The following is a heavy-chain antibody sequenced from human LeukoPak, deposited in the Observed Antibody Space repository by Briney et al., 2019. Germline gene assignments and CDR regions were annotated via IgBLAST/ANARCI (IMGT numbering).Heavy chain of an antibody. CDR1: GGSISSSSYY. Sequence: SETLSLTCTVSGGSISSSSYYWGWIRQPPGKGLEWIGNIYYTGNIYYNPSLNSRVTVSVDTPKNQFSLQLESMTAADTAVYYCARDSGTTGEVKFDPWGQGTLVTVSS. CDR3: ARDSGTTGEVKFDP. D-gene: IGHD3-10*01. CDR2: IYYTGNI. V-gene: IGHV4-39*07. J-gene: IGHJ5*02.